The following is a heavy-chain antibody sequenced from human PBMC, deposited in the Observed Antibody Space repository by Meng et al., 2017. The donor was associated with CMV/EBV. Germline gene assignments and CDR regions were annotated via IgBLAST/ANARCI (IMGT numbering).Heavy chain of an antibody. CDR3: ARAGPIRFLEWLLYSSQDYYYYGMDV. V-gene: IGHV3-21*01. CDR1: GFTFSSYS. D-gene: IGHD3-3*01. Sequence: GESLKISCAASGFTFSSYSMNWVRQAPGKGLEWVSSISSSSSYIYYADSVKGRFTISRDNAKNSLYLQMNSLRAEDTAVYYCARAGPIRFLEWLLYSSQDYYYYGMDVWGQGTTVTVSS. J-gene: IGHJ6*02. CDR2: ISSSSSYI.